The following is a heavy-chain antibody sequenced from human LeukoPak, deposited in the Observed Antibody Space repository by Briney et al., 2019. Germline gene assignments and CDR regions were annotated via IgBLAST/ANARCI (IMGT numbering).Heavy chain of an antibody. J-gene: IGHJ5*02. CDR3: ARDSLEWLFRFDP. CDR2: INHSGST. CDR1: GGSFSGYY. D-gene: IGHD3-3*01. Sequence: PSETLSLTCAVYGGSFSGYYWSWIRQPPGKGLEWIGEINHSGSTNYNPSLKSRVTISVDTSKNQFSLKLSSVTAADTAVYYCARDSLEWLFRFDPWGQGTLVTVS. V-gene: IGHV4-34*01.